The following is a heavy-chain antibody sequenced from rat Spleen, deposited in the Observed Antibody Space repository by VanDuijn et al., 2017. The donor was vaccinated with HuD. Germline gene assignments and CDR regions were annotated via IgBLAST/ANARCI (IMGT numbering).Heavy chain of an antibody. J-gene: IGHJ2*01. CDR2: ISNSGGDT. V-gene: IGHV5-31*01. Sequence: EVQLVESGGGPVQPGRSLTLSCVPSELTFNNYWMTWIRQAPGKGLVWVASISNSGGDTYFTDSVKGRLGISRAKAKSNLYLQMNRLMSGDTANYYCARPNWDLGFDYWGQGVMVTVSS. CDR3: ARPNWDLGFDY. D-gene: IGHD5-1*01. CDR1: ELTFNNYW.